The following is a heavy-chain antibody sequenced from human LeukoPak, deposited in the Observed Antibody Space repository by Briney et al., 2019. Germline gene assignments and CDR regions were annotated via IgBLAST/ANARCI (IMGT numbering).Heavy chain of an antibody. V-gene: IGHV4-34*01. D-gene: IGHD1-7*01. Sequence: PSETLSLTCGVFGGSLRSYYWSWIRHPPGKGLEWIGDINDSGSTNYNPSLQSRVTISVDTSKNQFSLHLRSATAADTAFYHCARGGNSGPYYSYYYMDVWGSGTAVTVSS. CDR3: ARGGNSGPYYSYYYMDV. CDR1: GGSLRSYY. J-gene: IGHJ6*03. CDR2: INDSGST.